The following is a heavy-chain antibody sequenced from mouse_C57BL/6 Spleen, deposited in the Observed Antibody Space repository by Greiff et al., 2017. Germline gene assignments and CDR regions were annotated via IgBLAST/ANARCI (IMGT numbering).Heavy chain of an antibody. J-gene: IGHJ2*01. CDR2: INPYNGDT. CDR1: GYSFTGYF. V-gene: IGHV1-20*01. Sequence: EVKLVASGPELVKPGDSVKISCKASGYSFTGYFMNWVMQSHGKSLEWIGRINPYNGDTFYNQKFKGKATLTVDKSSRTAHVEFRSMTSEDSAVYYCARSRGNGYYFDYWGQGNTLAVSS. CDR3: ARSRGNGYYFDY. D-gene: IGHD2-1*01.